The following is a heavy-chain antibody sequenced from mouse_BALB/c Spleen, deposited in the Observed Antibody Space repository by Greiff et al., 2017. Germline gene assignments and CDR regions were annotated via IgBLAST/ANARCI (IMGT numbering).Heavy chain of an antibody. J-gene: IGHJ2*01. Sequence: QVQLKESGPELVKPGASVKISCKASGYAFSSSWMNWVKQRPGQGLEWIGRIYPGDGDTNYNGKFKGKATLTADKSSSTAYMQLSSLTSVDSAVYFCARELGRGRYFDYWGQGTTLTVSS. CDR1: GYAFSSSW. V-gene: IGHV1-82*01. CDR3: ARELGRGRYFDY. D-gene: IGHD4-1*01. CDR2: IYPGDGDT.